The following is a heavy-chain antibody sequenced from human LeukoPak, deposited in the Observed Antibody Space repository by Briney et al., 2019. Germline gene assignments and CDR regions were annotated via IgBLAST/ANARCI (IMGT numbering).Heavy chain of an antibody. V-gene: IGHV1-69*13. D-gene: IGHD3-10*01. Sequence: ASVKVSCKASGDNFSTYPFSWVRQAPGQGLEWMGGIMPIFDTSNYAQKFQGRVTITADESTSTAYMELRSLTSEDTAVYYCARDPSKIRGVKAFDYWGQGTLVTVSS. CDR1: GDNFSTYP. CDR2: IMPIFDTS. CDR3: ARDPSKIRGVKAFDY. J-gene: IGHJ4*02.